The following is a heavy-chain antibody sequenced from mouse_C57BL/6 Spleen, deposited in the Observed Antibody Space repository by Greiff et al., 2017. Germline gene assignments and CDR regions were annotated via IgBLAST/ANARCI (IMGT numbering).Heavy chain of an antibody. V-gene: IGHV1-50*01. D-gene: IGHD1-1*01. CDR1: GYTFTSYW. Sequence: QVQLQQPGAELVKPGASVKLSCKASGYTFTSYWMQWVKQRPGQGLEWIGEIDPSDSYTNYNQKFKGKATLTVDTSSSTAYMQLSSLTSEDSAVYYCARKGYYYGSSSAMDYWGQGTSVTVSS. J-gene: IGHJ4*01. CDR2: IDPSDSYT. CDR3: ARKGYYYGSSSAMDY.